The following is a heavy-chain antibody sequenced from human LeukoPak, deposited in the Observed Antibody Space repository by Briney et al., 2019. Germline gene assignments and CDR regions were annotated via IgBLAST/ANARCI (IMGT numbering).Heavy chain of an antibody. V-gene: IGHV3-30-3*01. J-gene: IGHJ4*02. CDR3: ARDGGYDFWSGYYQDY. Sequence: GGSLRLSCAASGFTFSSYAMHWVRQAPGKGLEWVAVISYDGSNKYYADSVKGRFTISRDNSKNTLYLQMNSLGAEDTAVYYCARDGGYDFWSGYYQDYWGQGTLVTVSS. D-gene: IGHD3-3*01. CDR2: ISYDGSNK. CDR1: GFTFSSYA.